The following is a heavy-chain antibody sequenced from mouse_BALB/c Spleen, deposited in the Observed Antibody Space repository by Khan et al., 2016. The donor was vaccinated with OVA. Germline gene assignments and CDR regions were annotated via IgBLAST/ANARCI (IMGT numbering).Heavy chain of an antibody. CDR1: GYSITSDYA. CDR3: AKKNYYGYAMDY. CDR2: ISYGGST. J-gene: IGHJ4*01. V-gene: IGHV3-2*02. D-gene: IGHD1-1*01. Sequence: EVQLKQSGPGLVKPSQSLSLTCTVTGYSITSDYAWDWIRQFPGNKLEWMGYISYGGSTSNNPSLKSRISITRDTSKKQFFLQFDSVTTEDTATYYCAKKNYYGYAMDYWVQATSVPVSS.